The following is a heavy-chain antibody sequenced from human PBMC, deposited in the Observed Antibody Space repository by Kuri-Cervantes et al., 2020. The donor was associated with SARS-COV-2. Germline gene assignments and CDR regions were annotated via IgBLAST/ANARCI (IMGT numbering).Heavy chain of an antibody. CDR2: IYYSGST. D-gene: IGHD1-1*01. CDR1: GFTFSSYS. J-gene: IGHJ2*01. Sequence: GSLRLSCAASGFTFSSYSMNWVRQAPGKGLEWIGYIYYSGSTNYNPSLKSRVTISVDTSKNQFSLKPSSVTAADTAVYYCAKTDGPTTFDLWGRGTRVTVSS. CDR3: AKTDGPTTFDL. V-gene: IGHV4-59*01.